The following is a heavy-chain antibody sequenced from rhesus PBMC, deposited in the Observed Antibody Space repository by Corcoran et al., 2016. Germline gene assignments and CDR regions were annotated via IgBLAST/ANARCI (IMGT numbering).Heavy chain of an antibody. J-gene: IGHJ2*01. D-gene: IGHD2-15*01. CDR3: AREKIDCSSTYCSYPLYWYFDL. CDR1: GGHISGGYG. Sequence: QLQLQESGPGLLKPSDTLSLTCAAPGGHISGGYGWGLIRQPPGTGLGWIGSIYISNGKTYYNPSLKSRVTISTDTSKNQFSLKLSSVTAADTAVYYCAREKIDCSSTYCSYPLYWYFDLWGPDTPITISS. V-gene: IGHV4S7*01. CDR2: IYISNGKT.